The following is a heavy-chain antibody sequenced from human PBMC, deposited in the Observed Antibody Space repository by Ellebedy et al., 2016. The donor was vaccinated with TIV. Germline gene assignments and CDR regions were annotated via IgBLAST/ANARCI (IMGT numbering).Heavy chain of an antibody. Sequence: AASVKVSCKASGYTFTSYYMHWVRQAPGQGLEGMGIINPSGGSTSYAQKLQGRVTMTRDTFTSTVYMELSSLRSEDTAVYYCAREYCSSTSCYEGGDFDYWGQGTLVTVSS. V-gene: IGHV1-46*04. CDR2: INPSGGST. CDR1: GYTFTSYY. D-gene: IGHD2-2*01. J-gene: IGHJ4*02. CDR3: AREYCSSTSCYEGGDFDY.